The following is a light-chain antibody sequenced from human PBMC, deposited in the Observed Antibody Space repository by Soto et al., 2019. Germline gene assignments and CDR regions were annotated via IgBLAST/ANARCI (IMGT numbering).Light chain of an antibody. J-gene: IGKJ4*01. CDR3: QQSYSTPGLT. Sequence: DRPMTQSPSSLSASVGDRVTITCRASQSISNYLNWYQQKPGKAPKLLISAASSLQSGVPSRFSGSGSGTDFTLTISSLQPEDFATYYCQQSYSTPGLTFGGGTKVEIK. CDR1: QSISNY. CDR2: AAS. V-gene: IGKV1-39*01.